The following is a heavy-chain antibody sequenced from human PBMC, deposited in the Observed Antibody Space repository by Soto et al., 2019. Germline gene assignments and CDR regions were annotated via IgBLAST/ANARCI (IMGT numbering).Heavy chain of an antibody. D-gene: IGHD5-12*01. CDR1: GYRFTSYW. CDR2: IYPGDSDT. CDR3: ARLLYGDGYPDSVLDY. Sequence: GESLKISCKGSGYRFTSYWIGWVRQMPGKGLEWMAIIYPGDSDTRYSPSFQGQVTISADKSISTAYLQWSSLKASDTAMYYCARLLYGDGYPDSVLDYWGQGTLVTVSS. J-gene: IGHJ4*02. V-gene: IGHV5-51*01.